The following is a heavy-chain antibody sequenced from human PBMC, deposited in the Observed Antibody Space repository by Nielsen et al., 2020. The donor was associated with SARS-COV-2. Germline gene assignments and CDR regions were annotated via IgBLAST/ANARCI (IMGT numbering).Heavy chain of an antibody. V-gene: IGHV3-30*03. D-gene: IGHD3-10*01. CDR3: TSYGFDHY. Sequence: GGSLRLSCAASGFTFSSYGMHWVRQAPGKGLEWVAVISYDGSNKYYADSVKGRFTISRDNSKNTAYLQMNSLKTEDTAVYYCTSYGFDHYWGQGTLVTVSS. CDR1: GFTFSSYG. CDR2: ISYDGSNK. J-gene: IGHJ4*02.